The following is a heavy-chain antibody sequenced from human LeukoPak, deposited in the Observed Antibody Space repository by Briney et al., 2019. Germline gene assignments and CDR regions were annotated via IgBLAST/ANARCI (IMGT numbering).Heavy chain of an antibody. V-gene: IGHV1-8*01. CDR2: MNPNSGNT. D-gene: IGHD2/OR15-2a*01. Sequence: ASVKVSCKASGYTFTSYDINWVRQAAGQELEWMGWMNPNSGNTGYAQKFQGRVTMTRNTSISTAYMELSSLRSEDTAVYYCAREIVSLGSDYWGQGTLVTVSS. J-gene: IGHJ4*02. CDR1: GYTFTSYD. CDR3: AREIVSLGSDY.